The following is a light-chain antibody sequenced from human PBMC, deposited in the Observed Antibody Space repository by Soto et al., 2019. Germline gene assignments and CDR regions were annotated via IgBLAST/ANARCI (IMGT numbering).Light chain of an antibody. CDR3: QQRSNWPT. CDR1: QSISFY. J-gene: IGKJ1*01. V-gene: IGKV3-11*01. Sequence: EIVLTQSPATLSLSPGERATLSCRASQSISFYLAWFQQKRGQAPRLLIYEASNRATGVPARFSGSGSGTDFTLPISSLEPEDFAVYYCQQRSNWPTFGQGTKV. CDR2: EAS.